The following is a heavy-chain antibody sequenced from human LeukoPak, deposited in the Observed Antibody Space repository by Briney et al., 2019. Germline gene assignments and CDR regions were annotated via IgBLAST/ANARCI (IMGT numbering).Heavy chain of an antibody. CDR2: INHSGST. Sequence: SETLSLTCAVYGGSFSGYYWSWIRQPPGKGLEWIGEINHSGSTNYNPSLKSRVTISVDKSKNQFSLKLSSVTAADTAVYYCARSDEYCTNGVCYYYYGMDVWGQGTTVTVSS. J-gene: IGHJ6*02. CDR3: ARSDEYCTNGVCYYYYGMDV. CDR1: GGSFSGYY. D-gene: IGHD2-8*01. V-gene: IGHV4-34*01.